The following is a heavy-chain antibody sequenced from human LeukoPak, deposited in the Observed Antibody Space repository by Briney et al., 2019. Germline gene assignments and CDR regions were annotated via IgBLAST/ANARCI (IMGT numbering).Heavy chain of an antibody. V-gene: IGHV4-39*01. Sequence: PSETLSLTCTVSGGSTSNSNYYWGWIRQPPGKGLEWIGSIYYSGRTYYKSSLKSRVTMSVDTSKNQFSRKLNLVTAADTGVFSWSRQVGGSYGDYFEYWGQGTLVNVSS. D-gene: IGHD3-3*01. CDR1: GGSTSNSNYY. CDR3: SRQVGGSYGDYFEY. CDR2: IYYSGRT. J-gene: IGHJ4*02.